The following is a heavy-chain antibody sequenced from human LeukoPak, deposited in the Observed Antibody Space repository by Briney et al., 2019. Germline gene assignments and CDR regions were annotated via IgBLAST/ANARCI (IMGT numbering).Heavy chain of an antibody. CDR2: FDPEDGET. Sequence: ASVKVSCKVSGYTLTELSMHWVRQAPGKGLEWMGGFDPEDGETIYAQKFQGRVTMTEDTSTDTAYMELSSLRSEDTAVYYCATSFYDSSGYYYALCFDPWGQGTLVTVSS. D-gene: IGHD3-22*01. J-gene: IGHJ5*02. CDR1: GYTLTELS. CDR3: ATSFYDSSGYYYALCFDP. V-gene: IGHV1-24*01.